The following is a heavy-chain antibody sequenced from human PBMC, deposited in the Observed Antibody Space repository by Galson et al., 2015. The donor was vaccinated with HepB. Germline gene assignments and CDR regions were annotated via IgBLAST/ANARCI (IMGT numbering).Heavy chain of an antibody. V-gene: IGHV3-74*01. J-gene: IGHJ4*02. Sequence: SLRLSCAASGFTFSTYWMHWVRQAPGKGLVWVSYINPGGSFTRYADSVKGRFTISRDNAENTLYLQMNSLRAEDTAVYYCAKDLNWNWDWWGQGTLVTVSS. CDR3: AKDLNWNWDW. CDR2: INPGGSFT. CDR1: GFTFSTYW. D-gene: IGHD1-20*01.